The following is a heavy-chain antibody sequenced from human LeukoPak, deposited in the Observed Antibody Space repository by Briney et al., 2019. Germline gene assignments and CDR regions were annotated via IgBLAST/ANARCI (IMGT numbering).Heavy chain of an antibody. Sequence: GGSLRLSCAASGFSFSSYAMSWVRQLPGKGLEWVSSITDSGETTFYAGSVKGRFTISRDNSRSTLFLRMNSLRVEDTAVYHCVKDGDYVRGSYRIIPSYFDWWGQGTLVTVSS. CDR2: ITDSGETT. D-gene: IGHD3-16*02. CDR3: VKDGDYVRGSYRIIPSYFDW. J-gene: IGHJ4*02. CDR1: GFSFSSYA. V-gene: IGHV3-23*01.